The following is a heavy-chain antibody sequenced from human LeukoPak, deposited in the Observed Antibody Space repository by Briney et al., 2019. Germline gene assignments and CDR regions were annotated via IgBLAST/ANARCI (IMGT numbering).Heavy chain of an antibody. D-gene: IGHD3-22*01. J-gene: IGHJ5*02. CDR2: IYYTGAT. Sequence: SETLSLTCTVSGDSISSSYWSWIRQPPGKTLEWIGYIYYTGATNYNPSLKSRVTMSIDTSKNQFSLNLNSVTAADTAVYYCARGFYDSSGYSNCFDPWGQGTPVTVSS. CDR3: ARGFYDSSGYSNCFDP. CDR1: GDSISSSY. V-gene: IGHV4-59*01.